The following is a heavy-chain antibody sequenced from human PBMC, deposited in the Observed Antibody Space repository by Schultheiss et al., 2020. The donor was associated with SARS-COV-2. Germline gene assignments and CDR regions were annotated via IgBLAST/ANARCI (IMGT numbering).Heavy chain of an antibody. CDR2: ISYDGSNK. D-gene: IGHD3-3*01. Sequence: GGSLRLSCAASGFTFSSYAMHWVRQAPGKGLEWVAVISYDGSNKYYADSVKGRFTISRDNSKNTLYLQMNSLRAGDTAVYYCARAMELEWLGDTFDYWGQGTLVTVSS. CDR1: GFTFSSYA. CDR3: ARAMELEWLGDTFDY. J-gene: IGHJ4*02. V-gene: IGHV3-30*07.